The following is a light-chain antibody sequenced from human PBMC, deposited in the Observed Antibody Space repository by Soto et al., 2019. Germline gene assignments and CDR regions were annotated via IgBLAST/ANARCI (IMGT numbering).Light chain of an antibody. V-gene: IGKV3-11*01. Sequence: EIVLTQSPGTLSCSPGEIATLSCRASQSVSSYLAWYQQKPGQAPRLLIYDASNRATGIPARFSGSGSGTDFTLTISSLEPEDFAVYYCQQRSNWITFGQGTRLEIK. J-gene: IGKJ5*01. CDR1: QSVSSY. CDR3: QQRSNWIT. CDR2: DAS.